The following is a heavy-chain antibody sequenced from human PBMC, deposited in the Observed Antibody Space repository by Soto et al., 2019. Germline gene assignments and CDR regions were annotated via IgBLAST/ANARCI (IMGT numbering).Heavy chain of an antibody. V-gene: IGHV3-30*18. D-gene: IGHD2-2*01. J-gene: IGHJ5*02. CDR1: GFTFSSHG. Sequence: PVGSLRLSCAASGFTFSSHGMHWVRQAPGKGLEWVAVISYDGSNKYYADSVKGRFTISRDNSKNTLYLQMNSLRAEDTAVYYCAKDYCSSTSCPFDPWGQGTLVTVSS. CDR3: AKDYCSSTSCPFDP. CDR2: ISYDGSNK.